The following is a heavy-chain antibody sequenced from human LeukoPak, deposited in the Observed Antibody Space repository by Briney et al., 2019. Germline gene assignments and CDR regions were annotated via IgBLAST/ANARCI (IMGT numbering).Heavy chain of an antibody. CDR3: ARALWDYGDYVSVY. CDR2: INHSGST. D-gene: IGHD4-17*01. J-gene: IGHJ4*02. Sequence: SETLSLTCAVYGVSFSGYYWSWIRQPPGKGLEWIGEINHSGSTNYNPSLKSRVTISVDTSKNQFSLKLSSVTAADTAVYYCARALWDYGDYVSVYWGQGTLVTVSS. CDR1: GVSFSGYY. V-gene: IGHV4-34*01.